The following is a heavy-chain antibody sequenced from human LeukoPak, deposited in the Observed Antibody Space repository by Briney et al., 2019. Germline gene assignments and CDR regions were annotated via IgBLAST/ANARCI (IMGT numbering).Heavy chain of an antibody. CDR2: IHGSGETT. Sequence: GGSLRLSCVGSGFMFSRFGLIWVRQAPGKGLEWVSVIHGSGETTYYGDSVKGRFTISRDNSKSTLYLQMNSLRVEDTSEYFCGRDPNGDYVGAFEFWGQGTKVAVSS. D-gene: IGHD3-16*01. V-gene: IGHV3-23*01. CDR1: GFMFSRFG. J-gene: IGHJ3*01. CDR3: GRDPNGDYVGAFEF.